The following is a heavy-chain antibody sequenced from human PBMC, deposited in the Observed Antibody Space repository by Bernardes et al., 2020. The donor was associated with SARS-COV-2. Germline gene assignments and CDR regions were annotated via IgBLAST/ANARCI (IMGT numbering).Heavy chain of an antibody. CDR3: ARVGGSSITIFGVVTRYGMDV. D-gene: IGHD3-3*01. J-gene: IGHJ6*02. V-gene: IGHV1-46*01. CDR1: GYTFTSYY. Sequence: ASVKVSCKASGYTFTSYYMHWVRQAPGQGLDWMGIINPSGGSTSYAQKFQGRVTMTRDTSTSPVYMELSILRSEDTAVYYCARVGGSSITIFGVVTRYGMDVWGQGTTVTVSS. CDR2: INPSGGST.